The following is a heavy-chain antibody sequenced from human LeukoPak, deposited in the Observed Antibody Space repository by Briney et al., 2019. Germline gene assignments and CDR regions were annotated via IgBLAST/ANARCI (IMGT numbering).Heavy chain of an antibody. CDR3: ARAGYSSGWYERNYFDY. CDR1: GFTFDDYG. V-gene: IGHV3-20*01. Sequence: PGGSLRLSCAASGFTFDDYGMSWVRQAPGKGLEWVSGINWNGGSTGYADSVKGRFTISRDNAKNSLYLQMNSLRAEDTALYHCARAGYSSGWYERNYFDYWGQGTLVTVSS. D-gene: IGHD6-19*01. CDR2: INWNGGST. J-gene: IGHJ4*02.